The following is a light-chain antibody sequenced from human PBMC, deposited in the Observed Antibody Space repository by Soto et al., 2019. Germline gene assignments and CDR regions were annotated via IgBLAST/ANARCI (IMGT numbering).Light chain of an antibody. Sequence: DIQMTQSPSSLSASVGDRVTITCRARQSMSSYLNWYQQKPGKAPKLLIYAASSLQSGVPSKFSGSGSGTDFTLTISSLQPEDFATYYCQQSYSTPQCTFVPGPKVDI. V-gene: IGKV1-39*01. J-gene: IGKJ3*01. CDR3: QQSYSTPQCT. CDR1: QSMSSY. CDR2: AAS.